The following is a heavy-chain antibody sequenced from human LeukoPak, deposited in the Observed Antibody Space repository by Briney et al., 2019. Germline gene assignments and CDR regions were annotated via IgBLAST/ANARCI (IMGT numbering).Heavy chain of an antibody. CDR2: IYYTGST. CDR3: ARHGFGSPYAFDI. J-gene: IGHJ3*02. V-gene: IGHV4-59*08. Sequence: ASETLSLTCTVSDDSINSYYWSWIRQTPGKGLEWLGYIYYTGSTNYNPSLRGRLTISLDTSKNQFSLRLSSVTAADTAVYYCARHGFGSPYAFDIWGQGTMVTVSS. D-gene: IGHD1-14*01. CDR1: DDSINSYY.